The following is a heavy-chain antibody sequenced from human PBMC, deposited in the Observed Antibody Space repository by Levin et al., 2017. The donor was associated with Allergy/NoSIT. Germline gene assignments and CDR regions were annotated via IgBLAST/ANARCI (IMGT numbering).Heavy chain of an antibody. CDR2: VTYNGAAT. D-gene: IGHD2-21*01. Sequence: LSLTCAASGFTFGAMTMTWVRQAPGRGLEWVASVTYNGAATYYSDSVKGRFAISRDNSKSALFLQMNSVRVEDTAVYYCGKGRLFLGGPGTLVTVSS. J-gene: IGHJ4*02. CDR1: GFTFGAMT. V-gene: IGHV3-23*01. CDR3: GKGRLFL.